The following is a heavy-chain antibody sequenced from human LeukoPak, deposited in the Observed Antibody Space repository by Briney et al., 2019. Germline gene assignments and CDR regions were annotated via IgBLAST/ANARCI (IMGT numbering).Heavy chain of an antibody. Sequence: GTSLRLSCAASGFLLTDYGMHWVRQPPAKGLEWLSMISYDESDKFYADSVRGRFTISRDTSRNTLYLQMYSLRVEDTAVYFCAKDRSNTWSFDSWGQGTLVTVSS. CDR3: AKDRSNTWSFDS. CDR2: ISYDESDK. V-gene: IGHV3-30*18. D-gene: IGHD6-13*01. J-gene: IGHJ4*02. CDR1: GFLLTDYG.